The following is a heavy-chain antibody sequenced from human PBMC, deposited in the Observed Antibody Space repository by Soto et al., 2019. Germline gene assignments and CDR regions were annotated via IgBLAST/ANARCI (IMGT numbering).Heavy chain of an antibody. Sequence: PWGSLVLCCAASEFTFSSYGMPWVRQAPGRGLEWVAVISYDGSNKYYADSVKGRFTISRDNSKNTLYLQMNRLRAEDTAVYYCAKAHRYYYDSSDKEYFQHWGQGTMVTVSS. CDR1: EFTFSSYG. CDR3: AKAHRYYYDSSDKEYFQH. CDR2: ISYDGSNK. D-gene: IGHD3-22*01. V-gene: IGHV3-30*18. J-gene: IGHJ1*01.